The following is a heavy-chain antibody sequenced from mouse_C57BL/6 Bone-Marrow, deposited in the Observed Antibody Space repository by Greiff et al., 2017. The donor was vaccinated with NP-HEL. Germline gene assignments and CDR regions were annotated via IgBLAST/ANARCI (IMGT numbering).Heavy chain of an antibody. CDR1: GYTFTSYW. CDR2: IHPNSGST. Sequence: QVQLQQPGAELVKPGASVKLSCKASGYTFTSYWMHWVKQRPGQGLEWIGMIHPNSGSTNYNEKFKSKVTLTVDKSSSTAYIQLSSLTSEDAAVYYCARWSWFAYWGQGTLVTVSA. J-gene: IGHJ3*01. CDR3: ARWSWFAY. D-gene: IGHD2-3*01. V-gene: IGHV1-64*01.